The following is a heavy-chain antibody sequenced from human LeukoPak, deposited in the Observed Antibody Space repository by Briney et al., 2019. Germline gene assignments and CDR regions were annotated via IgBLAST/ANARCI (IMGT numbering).Heavy chain of an antibody. D-gene: IGHD3-3*01. Sequence: PGASVKVSCKASGYTFTGYYMHWVRQAPGQGLEWMGWINPNNGGTNYAQKFQGRVTMTRDTSISTAYMELSRLRSDDTAVYYCARDIQYDFWMDVWGKGTTVTVSS. CDR3: ARDIQYDFWMDV. CDR2: INPNNGGT. J-gene: IGHJ6*04. CDR1: GYTFTGYY. V-gene: IGHV1-2*02.